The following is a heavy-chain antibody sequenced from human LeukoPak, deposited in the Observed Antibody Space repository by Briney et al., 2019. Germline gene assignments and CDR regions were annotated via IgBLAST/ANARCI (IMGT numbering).Heavy chain of an antibody. CDR2: IYYSGST. D-gene: IGHD3-22*01. CDR3: AREHHYDTSGYYAPDAFDI. CDR1: GGSISSSSYF. Sequence: ETLSLTCTVSGGSISSSSYFWGWIRQPPGKGLEWIGSIYYSGSTYYNPSLKSRVTISVDTSKNQFSLELSSVTAADTAVYYCAREHHYDTSGYYAPDAFDIWGQGTMVTVSS. J-gene: IGHJ3*02. V-gene: IGHV4-39*07.